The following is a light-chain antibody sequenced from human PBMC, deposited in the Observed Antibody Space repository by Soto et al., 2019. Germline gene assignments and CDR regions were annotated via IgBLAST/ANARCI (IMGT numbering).Light chain of an antibody. J-gene: IGKJ1*01. Sequence: EIVLTQSPATLSLSPGERATLSCRASQSVSSYLAWYRQKPGQAPRLLIYDASNRATDIPARFSGSGSGTDFTLTISSLEPEDFAVYYCQQSSNWPRTFGQGTKVDIK. CDR1: QSVSSY. V-gene: IGKV3-11*01. CDR3: QQSSNWPRT. CDR2: DAS.